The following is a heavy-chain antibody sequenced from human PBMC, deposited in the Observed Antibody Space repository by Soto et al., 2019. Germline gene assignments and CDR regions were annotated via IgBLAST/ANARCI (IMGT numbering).Heavy chain of an antibody. J-gene: IGHJ4*02. CDR3: ASYFYSSGYYAYYFYY. CDR2: IYYSGST. V-gene: IGHV4-30-4*01. CDR1: GGSISSGDYY. Sequence: PSETLSLTCTVSGGSISSGDYYWSWIRQPPGKGLEWIGYIYYSGSTYYNPSLKSRVTISVDTSKNQFSLKLSSVTAADTAVYYCASYFYSSGYYAYYFYYWGQGTLVPVSA. D-gene: IGHD3-22*01.